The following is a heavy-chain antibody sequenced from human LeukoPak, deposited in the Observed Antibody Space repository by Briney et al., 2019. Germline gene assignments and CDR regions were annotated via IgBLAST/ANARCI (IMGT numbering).Heavy chain of an antibody. CDR1: GYTFTSHY. V-gene: IGHV1-46*01. J-gene: IGHJ3*02. D-gene: IGHD6-13*01. Sequence: GASVNVSCKASGYTFTSHYMHWVRQAPGQGVEYMGIINPSGGNTKYAPKFQGRVTITRETSTSTVYMELSSLSSEDTAVYYCARLIEAASLDAFDIWGQGKLVTVSS. CDR2: INPSGGNT. CDR3: ARLIEAASLDAFDI.